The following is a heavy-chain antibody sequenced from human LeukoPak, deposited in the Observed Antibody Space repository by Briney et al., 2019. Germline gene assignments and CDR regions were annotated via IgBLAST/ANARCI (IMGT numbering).Heavy chain of an antibody. CDR2: ISYDGSNK. Sequence: GRSLRLSCAASGFTFSSYGMHWVRQAPGKGLEWVAVISYDGSNKYYADSVKGRFTISRDNSKNTLYLQMNSLRADDTAVYYCAKVPDGDYGVDYWGQGTLVTVSS. J-gene: IGHJ4*02. CDR3: AKVPDGDYGVDY. D-gene: IGHD4-17*01. CDR1: GFTFSSYG. V-gene: IGHV3-30*18.